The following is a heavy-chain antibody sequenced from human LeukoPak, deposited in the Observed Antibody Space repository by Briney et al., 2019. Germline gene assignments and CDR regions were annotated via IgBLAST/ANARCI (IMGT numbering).Heavy chain of an antibody. D-gene: IGHD6-13*01. CDR3: ARIAAAGNRRLSF. CDR1: GYTFTSYD. J-gene: IGHJ4*02. V-gene: IGHV1-8*01. Sequence: ASVKVSCKASGYTFTSYDINWVRQATGQGLEWMGWMNPNSGNTGYAQKFQGRITMTRNTSISTAYMELSSLTSEDTAVYYCARIAAAGNRRLSFWGQGTLVTVSS. CDR2: MNPNSGNT.